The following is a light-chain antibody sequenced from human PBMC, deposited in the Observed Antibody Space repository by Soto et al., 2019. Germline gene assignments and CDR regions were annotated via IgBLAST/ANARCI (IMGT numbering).Light chain of an antibody. CDR3: QQYGSSRFG. CDR1: QSVNSSY. V-gene: IGKV3-20*01. CDR2: GAS. J-gene: IGKJ4*01. Sequence: EIVLTQSPGTLSLSPAERATLSCRASQSVNSSYLAWYQQKPGQAPRVLIYGASSRATGIPDRFSGSGSGTDFTLTISRLEPEDFAVYYFQQYGSSRFGFGGGTKVEIK.